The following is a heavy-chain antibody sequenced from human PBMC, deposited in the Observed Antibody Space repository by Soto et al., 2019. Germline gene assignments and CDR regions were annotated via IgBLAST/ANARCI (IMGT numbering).Heavy chain of an antibody. CDR1: GYTFTGYY. V-gene: IGHV1-2*02. CDR2: INPNSGGT. Sequence: ASVKVSCKASGYTFTGYYMHWVRQAPGQGLEWMGWINPNSGGTNYAQKFQGRVTMTRDTSISTAYMELSRLRSDDTAVYYCASGREYCSSSSCSISGYSDYWGQGTLVTVSS. J-gene: IGHJ4*02. CDR3: ASGREYCSSSSCSISGYSDY. D-gene: IGHD2-2*01.